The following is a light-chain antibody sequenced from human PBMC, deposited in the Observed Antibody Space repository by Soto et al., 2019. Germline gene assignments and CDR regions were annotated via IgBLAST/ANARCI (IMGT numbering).Light chain of an antibody. Sequence: EIVLPQYTATLSLSAGERSTLSCRASQSVSSYLAWYQQKPGQAPRLLIYDASNRATGIPARFSGSGSGTDFTLTISRLEPEDFAVYYCQQYGSSGTFGQGTKVDIK. V-gene: IGKV3-11*01. CDR1: QSVSSY. CDR3: QQYGSSGT. J-gene: IGKJ1*01. CDR2: DAS.